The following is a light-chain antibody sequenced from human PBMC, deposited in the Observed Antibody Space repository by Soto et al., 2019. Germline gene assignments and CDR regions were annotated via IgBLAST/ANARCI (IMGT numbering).Light chain of an antibody. J-gene: IGKJ1*01. V-gene: IGKV1-17*01. CDR3: LQNNSYPVT. Sequence: DIQMTQSPSSLSASVGDRVTITCRASQGIRHDLGWYQQKPGKAPKRLIYSASSLQSGVPSRFSGSGPGTEFTLTISSLQPGDFATYYCLQNNSYPVTFGQGTKV. CDR2: SAS. CDR1: QGIRHD.